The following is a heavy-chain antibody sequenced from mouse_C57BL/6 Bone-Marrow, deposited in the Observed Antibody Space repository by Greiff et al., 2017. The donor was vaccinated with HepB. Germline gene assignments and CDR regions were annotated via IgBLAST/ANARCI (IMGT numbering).Heavy chain of an antibody. CDR2: INPDSSTI. CDR3: ASSHYYGSSYVRRNGVDY. Sequence: AASGIDFSRYWMRWVRRAPGKGLEWIGEINPDSSTINYAPSLKDKFIISRDNAKNTLYLQMSKVRSEDTALYYCASSHYYGSSYVRRNGVDYWGQGTSVTVSS. CDR1: GIDFSRYW. D-gene: IGHD1-1*01. V-gene: IGHV4-1*01. J-gene: IGHJ4*01.